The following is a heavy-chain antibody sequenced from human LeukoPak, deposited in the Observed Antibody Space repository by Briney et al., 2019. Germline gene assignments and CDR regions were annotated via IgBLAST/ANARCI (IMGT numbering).Heavy chain of an antibody. CDR2: ISWNSDNI. CDR1: GFTFDDYA. V-gene: IGHV3-9*01. Sequence: GGSLRLSCAASGFTFDDYAMHWVRQAPGKGLEWVSGISWNSDNIGYADSVKGRFTISRDNAKNSLSLQMNSLRAEDTAVYYCASSSSLGNWGQGTLVTVSS. D-gene: IGHD6-6*01. CDR3: ASSSSLGN. J-gene: IGHJ4*02.